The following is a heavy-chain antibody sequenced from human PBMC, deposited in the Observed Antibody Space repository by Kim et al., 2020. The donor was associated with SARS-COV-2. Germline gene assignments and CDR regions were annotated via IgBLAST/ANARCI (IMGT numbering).Heavy chain of an antibody. CDR2: IKQDGSEK. V-gene: IGHV3-7*05. D-gene: IGHD3-10*01. Sequence: GGSLRLSCAASGFTFSSYWMSWVRQAPGKGLEWVANIKQDGSEKYYVDSVKGRFTISRDNAKNSLYLQMNSLRAEDTAVYYCARDPHYYGWWYFDYWGQGTLVTVSS. CDR3: ARDPHYYGWWYFDY. CDR1: GFTFSSYW. J-gene: IGHJ4*02.